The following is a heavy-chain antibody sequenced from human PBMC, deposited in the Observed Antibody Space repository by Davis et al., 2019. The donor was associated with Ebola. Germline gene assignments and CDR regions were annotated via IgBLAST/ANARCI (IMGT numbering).Heavy chain of an antibody. CDR2: IGSSSNGR. V-gene: IGHV3-23*05. CDR3: AKDLLWWSASDV. J-gene: IGHJ6*02. CDR1: GFTFSDYY. Sequence: PGGSLRLSCAASGFTFSDYYMSWIRQAPGKGLEWVSGIGSSSNGRHYADSVKGRFTISRDDSKNTVYLQMNNLRAEDTAVYYCAKDLLWWSASDVWGQGTTVTVSS. D-gene: IGHD2-21*01.